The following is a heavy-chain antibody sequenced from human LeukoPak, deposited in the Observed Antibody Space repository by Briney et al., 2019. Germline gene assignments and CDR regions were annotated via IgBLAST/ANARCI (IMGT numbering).Heavy chain of an antibody. J-gene: IGHJ5*02. CDR3: ARGRSSSWYGNWFDP. CDR1: GGSISSYY. D-gene: IGHD6-13*01. Sequence: SETLSLTCTVSGGSISSYYWSWIRQPPGKGLEWIGYIYYSGSTNYNPSLKSRVTISVDTSKNQFSLKLSSVTAADTAVYYCARGRSSSWYGNWFDPWGQGTLVTVSS. V-gene: IGHV4-59*01. CDR2: IYYSGST.